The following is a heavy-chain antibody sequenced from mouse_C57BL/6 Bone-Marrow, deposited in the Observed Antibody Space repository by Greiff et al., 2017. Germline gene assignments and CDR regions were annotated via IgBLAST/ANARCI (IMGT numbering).Heavy chain of an antibody. V-gene: IGHV1-69*01. CDR1: GYTFTSYW. J-gene: IGHJ3*01. Sequence: QVQLKQPGAELVMPGASVKLSCKASGYTFTSYWMHWVKQRPGQGLEWIGEIDPSDSYTNYNQKFKGKSTLTVDKSSSTAYMQLSSLTSEDSAVYYCARGDYGSGKALAYWGQGTLVTVSA. CDR3: ARGDYGSGKALAY. CDR2: IDPSDSYT. D-gene: IGHD1-1*01.